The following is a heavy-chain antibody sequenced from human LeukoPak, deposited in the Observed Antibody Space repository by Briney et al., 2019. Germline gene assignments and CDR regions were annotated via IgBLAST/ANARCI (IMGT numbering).Heavy chain of an antibody. Sequence: SQTLSLTCTVSGGSISSGGYYWSWIRQHPGKGLEWIGYIDYSGSTYYNPSLKSRVTISVDTSKNQFSLKLSSVTAADTAVYYCARVFGPPNRRGGNRFDPWGQGTLVTVSS. D-gene: IGHD3-10*01. J-gene: IGHJ5*02. CDR3: ARVFGPPNRRGGNRFDP. CDR1: GGSISSGGYY. CDR2: IDYSGST. V-gene: IGHV4-31*03.